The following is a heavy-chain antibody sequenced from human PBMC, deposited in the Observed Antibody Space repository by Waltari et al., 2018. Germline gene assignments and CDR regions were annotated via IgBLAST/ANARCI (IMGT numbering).Heavy chain of an antibody. J-gene: IGHJ3*02. CDR1: GFTFSRSW. CDR3: TTGGVKGPHDAFDI. V-gene: IGHV3-15*01. D-gene: IGHD2-8*01. Sequence: VQLVDSGGGLVKPGGSLSLSCAASGFTFSRSWMSWVRQAPGKGRELVGRIKSKTDGETTDYAAPVKGRFTIARDDSKNTLFLQMDSLKSEDTAVYYCTTGGVKGPHDAFDIWGQGTIVTVSS. CDR2: IKSKTDGETT.